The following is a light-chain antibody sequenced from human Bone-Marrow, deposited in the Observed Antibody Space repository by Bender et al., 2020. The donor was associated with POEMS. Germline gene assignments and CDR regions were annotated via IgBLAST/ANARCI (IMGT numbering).Light chain of an antibody. J-gene: IGLJ3*02. CDR2: DVN. CDR3: CSYAGSYIWV. CDR1: YNDVGGYDH. Sequence: QSALTQPASVSGSPGQSITISCTGTYNDVGGYDHVSWYQQHPGKAPKVMIYDVNKRPSGVPDRLSGSKSGNTASLTISGLQAEDEADYYCCSYAGSYIWVFGGGTKVTVL. V-gene: IGLV2-11*01.